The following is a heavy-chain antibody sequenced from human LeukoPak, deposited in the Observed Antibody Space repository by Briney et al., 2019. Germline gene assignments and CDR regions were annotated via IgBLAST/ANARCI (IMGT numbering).Heavy chain of an antibody. J-gene: IGHJ4*01. D-gene: IGHD6-19*01. CDR1: GFTFTNYA. V-gene: IGHV3-23*01. CDR2: ISSNAGST. Sequence: GGSLRLSCAGTGFTFTNYAMSWVRQAPGKGLEWVSTISSNAGSTYYADSVKGRFTISRENSKRMLYLQMNSLSAGDTAVYYCAKPKFTVPGSTFFDYWGHGTLVTVSS. CDR3: AKPKFTVPGSTFFDY.